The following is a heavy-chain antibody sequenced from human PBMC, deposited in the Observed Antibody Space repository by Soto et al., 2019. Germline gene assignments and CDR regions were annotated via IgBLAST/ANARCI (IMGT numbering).Heavy chain of an antibody. CDR1: EFSFRDYA. D-gene: IGHD1-20*01. Sequence: GGSLRLSCAASEFSFRDYAMHWVRHAPGKGLQWVSVINWDGGTTYFADSVRGRFTISRDNRKNSLFLQMNSLRPEDSALYYCVKGDITGTSYFGFRGQGTPVPVSS. V-gene: IGHV3-43D*04. CDR2: INWDGGTT. CDR3: VKGDITGTSYFGF. J-gene: IGHJ4*02.